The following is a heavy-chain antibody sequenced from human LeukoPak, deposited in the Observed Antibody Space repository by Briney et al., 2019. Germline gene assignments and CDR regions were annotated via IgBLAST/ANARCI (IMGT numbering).Heavy chain of an antibody. D-gene: IGHD3-10*01. Sequence: SETLSLTCTVSGGSISSSSYYWGWIRQPPGKGLEWIGSIYYSGSTYYNPSLKSRVTISVDTSKNQFSLKLSSVTAADTAVYYCAVNMVRGPGGNAGPHYYFDYWGQGTLVTVSS. CDR3: AVNMVRGPGGNAGPHYYFDY. V-gene: IGHV4-39*01. J-gene: IGHJ4*02. CDR1: GGSISSSSYY. CDR2: IYYSGST.